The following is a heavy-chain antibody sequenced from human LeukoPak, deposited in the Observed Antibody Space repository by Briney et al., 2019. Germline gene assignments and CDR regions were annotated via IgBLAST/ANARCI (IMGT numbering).Heavy chain of an antibody. Sequence: GGSLRLSCAASGFTFSSYSMNWVRQAPGKGLEWVSSISGSNSYIYYADSMKGRFTISRDNAKNSLYLQMNSLRAEDTAVYYCARDFSGWSVDPWGQGTLVTVSS. V-gene: IGHV3-21*01. D-gene: IGHD6-19*01. CDR1: GFTFSSYS. CDR2: ISGSNSYI. CDR3: ARDFSGWSVDP. J-gene: IGHJ5*02.